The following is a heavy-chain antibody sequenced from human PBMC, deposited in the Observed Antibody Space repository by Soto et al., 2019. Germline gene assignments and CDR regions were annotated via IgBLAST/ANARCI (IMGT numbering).Heavy chain of an antibody. J-gene: IGHJ6*02. CDR2: IIPIFGTA. V-gene: IGHV1-69*01. CDR1: GGTFSSYA. D-gene: IGHD3-22*01. Sequence: QVQLVQSGAEVKKPGSSVKVSCKASGGTFSSYAISWVRQAPGQGLEWMGGIIPIFGTANYAQKFQGRVTIPADEPTSTAYMGLRSLRSEDTAVYYCARVIARHYYDSRKVLSGMDVWGQGTTVTVSS. CDR3: ARVIARHYYDSRKVLSGMDV.